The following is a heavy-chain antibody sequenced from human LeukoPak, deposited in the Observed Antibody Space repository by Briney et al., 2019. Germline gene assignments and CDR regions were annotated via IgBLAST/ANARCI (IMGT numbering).Heavy chain of an antibody. D-gene: IGHD2-15*01. CDR3: ARDFRPPGLLYDGMDV. CDR2: IYTSGRP. CDR1: GGSLRSYY. Sequence: AETLSLTCTVSGGSLRSYYWRWVRHPAGKGLEGVVRIYTSGRPNYNPSLKSRASMSVETSKNQFSLKLSSVTAADTAVYYCARDFRPPGLLYDGMDVWGQGTTVTVSS. J-gene: IGHJ6*02. V-gene: IGHV4-4*07.